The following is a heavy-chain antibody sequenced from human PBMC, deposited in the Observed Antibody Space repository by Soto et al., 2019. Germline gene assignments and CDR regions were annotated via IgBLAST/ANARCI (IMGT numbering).Heavy chain of an antibody. V-gene: IGHV3-11*01. CDR1: GFTFSDYY. Sequence: GESLKISCAASGFTFSDYYMSWIRQAPGKGLEWVSYISSSGSTIYYADSVKGRFTISRDNAKNSLYLQMNSLRAEDTAVYYCAREGAAAGKGYYYYGMDVWGQGTTVTVS. CDR3: AREGAAAGKGYYYYGMDV. J-gene: IGHJ6*02. D-gene: IGHD6-13*01. CDR2: ISSSGSTI.